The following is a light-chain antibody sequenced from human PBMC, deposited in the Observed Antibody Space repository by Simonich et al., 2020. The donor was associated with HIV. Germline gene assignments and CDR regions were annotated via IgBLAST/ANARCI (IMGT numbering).Light chain of an antibody. V-gene: IGKV1-33*01. J-gene: IGKJ2*01. CDR3: QQYDELPYT. Sequence: DIQMTQSPSSLSASVGDRVTITCHVSQDIKNYLNWYQQKPGKAPKLLIYDASNLETGVPSRFSGSGSGSDFTFTISSLQPADIATYYCQQYDELPYTFGQGTKLEIK. CDR2: DAS. CDR1: QDIKNY.